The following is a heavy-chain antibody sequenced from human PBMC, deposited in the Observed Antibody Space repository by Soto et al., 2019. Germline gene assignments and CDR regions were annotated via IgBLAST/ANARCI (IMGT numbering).Heavy chain of an antibody. CDR2: IYPGDFDI. CDR1: GYKFIDYW. D-gene: IGHD3-16*01. V-gene: IGHV5-51*01. Sequence: PGESLKISCKGSGYKFIDYWIGWVRQVPGKGLEWMGSIYPGDFDIKYGPSFQGQVTISADKSITTVYLQWSSLKASDTGIYHCARAFGGEYYDRRSWYSAYWGQGTQVTVSS. CDR3: ARAFGGEYYDRRSWYSAY. J-gene: IGHJ4*02.